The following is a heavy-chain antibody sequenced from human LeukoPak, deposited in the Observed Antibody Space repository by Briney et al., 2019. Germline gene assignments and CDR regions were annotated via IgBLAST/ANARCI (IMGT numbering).Heavy chain of an antibody. J-gene: IGHJ6*02. D-gene: IGHD3-10*01. CDR2: ISSSGSTI. CDR1: GFTFSDYY. CDR3: ARPITMVRGVIDYGMDV. Sequence: GGSLRLSCAASGFTFSDYYMSWIRQAPGKGLEWVSYISSSGSTIYYADSVKGRFTISRDNAKNSLYLQMNSLRAEDTAVYYCARPITMVRGVIDYGMDVWGQGTTVTVSS. V-gene: IGHV3-11*01.